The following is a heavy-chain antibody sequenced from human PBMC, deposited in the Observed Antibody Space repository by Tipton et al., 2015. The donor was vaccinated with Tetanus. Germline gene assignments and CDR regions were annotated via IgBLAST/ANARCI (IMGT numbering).Heavy chain of an antibody. D-gene: IGHD6-6*01. CDR3: ARVWGRGQLVTKPNWYFDL. J-gene: IGHJ2*01. CDR1: GFTLRRYG. Sequence: SLRLSCAASGFTLRRYGMHWVRQAPGKGLEWVAIIWFDGSKTYYADSVKGRFIVSRDNTKSMLYLQMNTLRAEDTAVYYCARVWGRGQLVTKPNWYFDLWGRGTLVTVSS. CDR2: IWFDGSKT. V-gene: IGHV3-33*01.